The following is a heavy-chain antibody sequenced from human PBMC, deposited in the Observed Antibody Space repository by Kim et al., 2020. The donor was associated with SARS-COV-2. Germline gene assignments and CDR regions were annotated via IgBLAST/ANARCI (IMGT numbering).Heavy chain of an antibody. V-gene: IGHV1-46*01. D-gene: IGHD2-21*02. CDR1: GYTFTSYY. Sequence: ASVKVSCKASGYTFTSYYMHWVRQAPGQGLEWMGIINPSGGSTSYAQKFQGRVTMTRDTSTSTVYMELSSLRSEDTAVYYCARDPGDFGHCGGDCYWVGWVDAWRQGTLVTVSS. J-gene: IGHJ5*02. CDR3: ARDPGDFGHCGGDCYWVGWVDA. CDR2: INPSGGST.